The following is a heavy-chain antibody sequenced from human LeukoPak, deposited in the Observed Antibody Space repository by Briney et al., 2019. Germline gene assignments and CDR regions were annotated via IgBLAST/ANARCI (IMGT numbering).Heavy chain of an antibody. J-gene: IGHJ4*02. CDR3: ARDWVGSYGWDY. Sequence: PSETLSLTCAVYGGSFSGYYWSWIRQPPGKGLEWIGEINHSGSTNYNPSLKSRVTISVDTSKNQFSLKLSSVTAADTAVYYCARDWVGSYGWDYWGQGTLVTVSS. CDR2: INHSGST. D-gene: IGHD1-26*01. V-gene: IGHV4-34*01. CDR1: GGSFSGYY.